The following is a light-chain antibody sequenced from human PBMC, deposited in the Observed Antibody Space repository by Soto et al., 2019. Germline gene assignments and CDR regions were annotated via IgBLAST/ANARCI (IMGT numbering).Light chain of an antibody. Sequence: EIVLTQSPGTLSLSLGERATLSCRASQSVSSNFLAWYQQKSGQAPRLLIYAASSRATGIPDRFSGSGSGTDFTLTISRLEPEDFAVYYCQQYVSSPRTFGQGTKVDI. CDR2: AAS. CDR3: QQYVSSPRT. J-gene: IGKJ1*01. V-gene: IGKV3-20*01. CDR1: QSVSSNF.